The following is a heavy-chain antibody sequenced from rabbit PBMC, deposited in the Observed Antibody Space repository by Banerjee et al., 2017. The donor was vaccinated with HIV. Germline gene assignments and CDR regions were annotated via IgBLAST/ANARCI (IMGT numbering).Heavy chain of an antibody. V-gene: IGHV1S45*01. CDR3: ARDRDNGNYKYYFNL. J-gene: IGHJ4*01. D-gene: IGHD1-1*01. Sequence: QEQLVESGGGLVKPGGTLTLTCKASGIDFSSYYYMCWVRQAPGKGLEWIGCIYTDSSGPTYYASWAKGRFTISKTSSTTVTLQMTSLTAADTATYFCARDRDNGNYKYYFNLWGPGTLVTVS. CDR1: GIDFSSYYY. CDR2: IYTDSSGPT.